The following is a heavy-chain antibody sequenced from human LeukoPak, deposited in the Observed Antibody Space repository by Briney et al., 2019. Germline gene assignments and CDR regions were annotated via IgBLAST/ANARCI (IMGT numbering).Heavy chain of an antibody. V-gene: IGHV3-21*01. CDR2: ISRSSYDT. CDR1: GFTFSTYS. J-gene: IGHJ4*02. CDR3: ARVSEVGDVWSGKLGNLDY. D-gene: IGHD3-3*01. Sequence: DPGGSLRLSCAASGFTFSTYSMQWVRQAPGKGLEWVSSISRSSYDTFYAESVRGRFTISRDNAKNSLYLQMNSLGAEDTAVYYCARVSEVGDVWSGKLGNLDYWGQGNLVTVSS.